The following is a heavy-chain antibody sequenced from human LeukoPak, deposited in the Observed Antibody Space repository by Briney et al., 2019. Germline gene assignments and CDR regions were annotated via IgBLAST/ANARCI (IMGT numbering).Heavy chain of an antibody. D-gene: IGHD4-23*01. CDR1: GYSITSYW. J-gene: IGHJ4*02. CDR3: ARRAGYGGNSNYFDY. CDR2: NYPGDSDT. Sequence: GESLKICWKGSGYSITSYWNGWVRQMPGKGLEWMGINYPGDSDTRDSPSFQGHVTIPADKSISTAYLQWSSLKASDTAMYYCARRAGYGGNSNYFDYWGQGTLVTVSS. V-gene: IGHV5-51*01.